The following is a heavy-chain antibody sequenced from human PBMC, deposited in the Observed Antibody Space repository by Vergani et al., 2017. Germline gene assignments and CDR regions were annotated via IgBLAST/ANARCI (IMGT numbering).Heavy chain of an antibody. Sequence: EVQLVESGGVVVQPGGSLRLSCAASGFTFDDYAIHWVRQAPGKGLEWVSLISWDGAGTYYAYSVKGRFTISRDNSKNSLYLQMNSLRAEDTALYYCTKYTDSSVYYYFDYWGQGTLVIVSS. D-gene: IGHD3-22*01. CDR1: GFTFDDYA. J-gene: IGHJ4*02. CDR3: TKYTDSSVYYYFDY. V-gene: IGHV3-43D*03. CDR2: ISWDGAGT.